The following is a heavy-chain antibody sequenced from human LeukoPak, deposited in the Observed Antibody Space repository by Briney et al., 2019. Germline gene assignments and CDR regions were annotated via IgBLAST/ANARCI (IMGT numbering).Heavy chain of an antibody. J-gene: IGHJ4*02. CDR1: GFTFSSYA. Sequence: GGSLRLSCAASGFTFSSYAMSWVRQAPGKGLEWVSAISGSGGSTYYADSVKGRFTISRDNSKNTLYLQMNSLRAEDTAVYYCAKEGGPGIAAAGPFDYWGQGTLVTVSS. D-gene: IGHD6-13*01. V-gene: IGHV3-23*01. CDR2: ISGSGGST. CDR3: AKEGGPGIAAAGPFDY.